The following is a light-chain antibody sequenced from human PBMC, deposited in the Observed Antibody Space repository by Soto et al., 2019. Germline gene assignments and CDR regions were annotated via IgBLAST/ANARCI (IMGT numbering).Light chain of an antibody. Sequence: QSVLTQPPSASGTPGQRVTISCSGSSSNIGSNYVYWYQQLPGTAPKLLIYRNNQRPSGVPDRFSGSKSGPSASLAISGLRSEDEADYYCAAWDDSLSGRYVFGTGTQLTVL. CDR1: SSNIGSNY. CDR3: AAWDDSLSGRYV. CDR2: RNN. V-gene: IGLV1-47*01. J-gene: IGLJ1*01.